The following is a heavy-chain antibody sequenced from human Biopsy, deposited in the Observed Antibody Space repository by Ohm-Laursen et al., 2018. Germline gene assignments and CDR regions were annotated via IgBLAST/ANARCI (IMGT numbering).Heavy chain of an antibody. D-gene: IGHD5-24*01. CDR3: ARWDY. CDR1: GFTFSNYA. V-gene: IGHV3-23*01. Sequence: SLRLSCSASGFTFSNYAMSWVRQAPGKGLEWVSGISGSGGRTYYAESMKGRFTISRDNAKNSLYLQMNSLRVEDTAVYYCARWDYWGQGTLVTVSS. CDR2: ISGSGGRT. J-gene: IGHJ4*02.